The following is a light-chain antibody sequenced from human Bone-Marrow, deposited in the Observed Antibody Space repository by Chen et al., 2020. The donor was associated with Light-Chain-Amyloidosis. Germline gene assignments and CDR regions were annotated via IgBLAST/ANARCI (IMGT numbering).Light chain of an antibody. Sequence: QSALTQPASVSGSPGQSITISCTGTSSDVGSYNLFSWYQPHPGKAPKFMIYEVNKRPSGVCNRFSGSESGDTASITRAELQAEDEDDYYCCSYAGSNTVVFGGGTKVTVL. CDR3: CSYAGSNTVV. CDR1: SSDVGSYNL. J-gene: IGLJ2*01. V-gene: IGLV2-23*02. CDR2: EVN.